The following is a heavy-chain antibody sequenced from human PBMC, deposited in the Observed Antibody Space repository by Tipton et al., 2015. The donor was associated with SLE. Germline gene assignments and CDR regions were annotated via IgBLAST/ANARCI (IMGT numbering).Heavy chain of an antibody. CDR1: GFTFSDYW. J-gene: IGHJ4*02. Sequence: GSLRLSCAASGFTFSDYWMSWVRQAPGKGLEWVAEIKRDGSEEDYVDSVKGRFTISRDNAKNSLFLQMYSLRDEDTGIYYCTRAGPSYSHDFWGLGTLVTVSS. V-gene: IGHV3-7*04. CDR2: IKRDGSEE. CDR3: TRAGPSYSHDF. D-gene: IGHD2-21*01.